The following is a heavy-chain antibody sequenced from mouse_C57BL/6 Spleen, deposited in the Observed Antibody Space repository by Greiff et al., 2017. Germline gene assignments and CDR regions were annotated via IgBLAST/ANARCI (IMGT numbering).Heavy chain of an antibody. J-gene: IGHJ1*03. CDR2: ISGGGGNT. Sequence: EVQVVESGGGLVKPGGSLKLSCAASGFTFSSYTMSWVRQTPEKRLEWVATISGGGGNTYYPDSVKGRFTISRDNAKNTLYLQMSSLRSEDTALYYCARHYYGSSYCWYFDVWGTGTTVTVSS. CDR1: GFTFSSYT. D-gene: IGHD1-1*01. CDR3: ARHYYGSSYCWYFDV. V-gene: IGHV5-9*01.